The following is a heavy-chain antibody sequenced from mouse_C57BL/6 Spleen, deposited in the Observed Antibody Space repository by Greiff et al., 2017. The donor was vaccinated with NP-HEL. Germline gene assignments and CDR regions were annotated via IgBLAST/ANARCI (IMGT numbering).Heavy chain of an antibody. CDR3: ANGSSYWYFDV. Sequence: EVQLQQSGPVLVKPGASVKMSCKASGYTFTDYYMNWVKQSHGKSLEWIGVINPYNGGTSYNQKFKGKATLTVDKSSSTAYMELNSLTSADSAVYYCANGSSYWYFDVWGTGTTVTVSS. CDR2: INPYNGGT. D-gene: IGHD1-1*01. J-gene: IGHJ1*03. V-gene: IGHV1-19*01. CDR1: GYTFTDYY.